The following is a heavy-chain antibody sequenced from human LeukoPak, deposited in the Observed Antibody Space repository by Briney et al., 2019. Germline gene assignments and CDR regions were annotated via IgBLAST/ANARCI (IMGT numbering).Heavy chain of an antibody. CDR2: ISSSGSTI. Sequence: GGSLRLSCAASGFTFSSYAMCWVRQAPGKGLEWVSYISSSGSTIYYADSVKGRFTISRDNAKNSLYLQMNSLRAEDTAVYYCARDRGSSYFDYWGQGTLVTVSS. CDR1: GFTFSSYA. J-gene: IGHJ4*02. D-gene: IGHD6-6*01. V-gene: IGHV3-48*04. CDR3: ARDRGSSYFDY.